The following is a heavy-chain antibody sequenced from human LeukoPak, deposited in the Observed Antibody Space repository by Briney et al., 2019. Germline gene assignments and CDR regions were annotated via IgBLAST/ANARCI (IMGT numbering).Heavy chain of an antibody. CDR2: FDPEDGET. CDR1: GYTLTELS. Sequence: GASVKVSCKVSGYTLTELSMHWVRQAPGKGREGMGGFDPEDGETIYAQKFQGRVTMTEDTSTDTAYMELSSLRSEDTAVYYCATVRYSSGWPSGPFDYWGQGTLVTVSS. J-gene: IGHJ4*02. V-gene: IGHV1-24*01. D-gene: IGHD6-19*01. CDR3: ATVRYSSGWPSGPFDY.